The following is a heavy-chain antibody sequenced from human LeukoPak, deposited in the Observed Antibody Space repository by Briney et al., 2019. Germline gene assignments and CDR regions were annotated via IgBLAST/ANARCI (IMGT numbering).Heavy chain of an antibody. J-gene: IGHJ4*02. CDR3: ASGSSSGYDMGY. CDR1: GGSFRGYY. CDR2: INHSGST. V-gene: IGHV4-34*01. D-gene: IGHD5-12*01. Sequence: SETLSLTCAVYGGSFRGYYWSWIRQPPGKGLEWIREINHSGSTNYNPSLKSRVIISVDTSKNQFSLKLSSVTAADTAVYYCASGSSSGYDMGYWGQGTLVTVS.